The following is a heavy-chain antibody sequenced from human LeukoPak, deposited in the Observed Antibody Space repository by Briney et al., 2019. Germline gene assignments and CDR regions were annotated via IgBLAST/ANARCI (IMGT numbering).Heavy chain of an antibody. CDR2: IYPGDSDT. Sequence: GESLKISCRGSGYTFASFWIGWVRQLPGKGLEWMGFIYPGDSDTRYSPSFQGQVTISADKSINTAYLQWSSLKASDTAMYYCARQKSYGSGSYCDYWGQGTLVSVSS. CDR1: GYTFASFW. J-gene: IGHJ4*02. CDR3: ARQKSYGSGSYCDY. D-gene: IGHD3-10*01. V-gene: IGHV5-51*01.